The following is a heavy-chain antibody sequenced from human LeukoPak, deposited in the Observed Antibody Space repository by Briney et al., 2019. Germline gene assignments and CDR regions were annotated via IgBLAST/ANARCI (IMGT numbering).Heavy chain of an antibody. Sequence: SETLSLTCGVSGYSISSGYYWGWIRQSPGKGLEWTATIFHSGSIYYNPSLKSRLTLSVDTSKNQFTLKLNSVSAADTAVYYCARMGVSYYYDSSTYYPAAFDVWGQGTMVSVSS. CDR1: GYSISSGYY. CDR2: IFHSGSI. D-gene: IGHD3-22*01. J-gene: IGHJ3*01. CDR3: ARMGVSYYYDSSTYYPAAFDV. V-gene: IGHV4-38-2*01.